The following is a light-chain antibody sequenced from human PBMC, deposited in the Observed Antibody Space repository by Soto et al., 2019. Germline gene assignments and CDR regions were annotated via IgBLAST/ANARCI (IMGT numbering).Light chain of an antibody. CDR3: QQTSSNPRT. CDR2: GAS. J-gene: IGKJ1*01. Sequence: DIQMTQSPSSLSASVGDRVTITCRASQDIRNSLAWYQQRPGKVVKLLIYGASTLQSGVPSRFSGSGSGTDFTLTISSLQPEDFATYFCQQTSSNPRTFGQGTKVDI. CDR1: QDIRNS. V-gene: IGKV1-27*01.